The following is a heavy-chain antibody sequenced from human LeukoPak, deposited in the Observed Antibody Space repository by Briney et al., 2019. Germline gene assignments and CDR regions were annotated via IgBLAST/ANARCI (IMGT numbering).Heavy chain of an antibody. D-gene: IGHD5-24*01. CDR1: GYTFTGYY. CDR2: ISPSGGST. CDR3: ARDNSVRDEAWWFNL. Sequence: ASVKVSCKASGYTFTGYYMHWVRQAPGQGPEWMGVISPSGGSTTYAQKFQGRVTLTRDMSTSTDYLELSSLRSEDTAVYYCARDNSVRDEAWWFNLWGQGTLVTVSS. V-gene: IGHV1-46*01. J-gene: IGHJ5*02.